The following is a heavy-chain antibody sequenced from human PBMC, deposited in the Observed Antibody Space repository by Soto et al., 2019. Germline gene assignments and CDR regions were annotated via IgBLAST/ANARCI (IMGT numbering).Heavy chain of an antibody. Sequence: SETLSLTCTVSGGSISRYYWNWIRQPPGKGLEWIGYIYYSGSTNYNPSLKSRVTISVDTSKNQFSLKLSSVTAADTAVYYCARDLGGWPDYWGQGTLVTVSS. V-gene: IGHV4-59*12. CDR2: IYYSGST. CDR1: GGSISRYY. J-gene: IGHJ4*02. D-gene: IGHD2-15*01. CDR3: ARDLGGWPDY.